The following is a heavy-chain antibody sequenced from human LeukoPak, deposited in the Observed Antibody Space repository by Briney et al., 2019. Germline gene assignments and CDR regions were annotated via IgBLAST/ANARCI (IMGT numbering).Heavy chain of an antibody. CDR1: GYTFTSYY. V-gene: IGHV1-46*01. Sequence: ASVKVSCKTSGYTFTSYYMHWVRQAPGRGLEWMGIINPSGGSTNYAQKFQGRVTMTRDTSTSTVYMELSSLRSEDTAVYYCARDGPTPDYYYYMDVWGKGTTVTVSS. CDR3: ARDGPTPDYYYYMDV. CDR2: INPSGGST. J-gene: IGHJ6*03. D-gene: IGHD2-15*01.